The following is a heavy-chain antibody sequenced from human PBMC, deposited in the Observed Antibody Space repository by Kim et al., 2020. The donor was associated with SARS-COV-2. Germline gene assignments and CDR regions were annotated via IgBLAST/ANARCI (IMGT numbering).Heavy chain of an antibody. V-gene: IGHV3-23*01. J-gene: IGHJ3*02. Sequence: GGSLRLSCAASGFTFSTYAMTWVRQAPGKGLEWVSAISGSGGSAFHADSVKGRFTISRDNSKNTLYLQMNSLRADDTAVYFCAKGGFDFWNAFLAFDMWGQGTMVTVSS. CDR1: GFTFSTYA. D-gene: IGHD3-3*01. CDR2: ISGSGGSA. CDR3: AKGGFDFWNAFLAFDM.